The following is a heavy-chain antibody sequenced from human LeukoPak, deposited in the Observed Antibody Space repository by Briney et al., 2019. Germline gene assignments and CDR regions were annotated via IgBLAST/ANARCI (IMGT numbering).Heavy chain of an antibody. D-gene: IGHD6-13*01. CDR1: GGSFSGYY. CDR2: INHSGST. V-gene: IGHV4-34*01. CDR3: ARGRIAAAGTLAGWFDP. Sequence: SETLSLTCAGYGGSFSGYYWSWIRQPPGKGLEWIGEINHSGSTNYNPSLKSRVTISVDTSKNQFSLKLSSVTAADTAVYYCARGRIAAAGTLAGWFDPWGQGTLVTVSS. J-gene: IGHJ5*02.